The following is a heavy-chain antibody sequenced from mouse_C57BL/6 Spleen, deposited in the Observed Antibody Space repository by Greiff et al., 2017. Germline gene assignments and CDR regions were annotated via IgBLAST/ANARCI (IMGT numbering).Heavy chain of an antibody. Sequence: DVQLVESGGDLVKPGGSLKLSCAASGFTFSSYGMSWVRQTPDKRLEWVATISSGGSYTYYPDSVKGRFTISRDNAKNTLYLQMSSLKSEDTAMYYCARQGDYYDYDYWYFDVWGTGTTVTVSA. J-gene: IGHJ1*03. D-gene: IGHD2-4*01. CDR2: ISSGGSYT. CDR1: GFTFSSYG. CDR3: ARQGDYYDYDYWYFDV. V-gene: IGHV5-6*01.